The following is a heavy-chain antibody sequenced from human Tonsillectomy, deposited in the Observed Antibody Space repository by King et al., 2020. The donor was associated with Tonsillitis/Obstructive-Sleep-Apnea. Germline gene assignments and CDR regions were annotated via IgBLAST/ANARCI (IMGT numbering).Heavy chain of an antibody. CDR2: IYYSGST. D-gene: IGHD1-14*01. Sequence: QLQESGPGLVKPSQTLSLTCTVSGGSISSGGYYWSWIRQHPGKGLEWIGYIYYSGSTYYNPSLKSRVTISVDTSKNQFSLKLSSVTAADTAVYYCARAESDGSDAFDIWGQGTMVTVSS. J-gene: IGHJ3*02. CDR1: GGSISSGGYY. V-gene: IGHV4-31*03. CDR3: ARAESDGSDAFDI.